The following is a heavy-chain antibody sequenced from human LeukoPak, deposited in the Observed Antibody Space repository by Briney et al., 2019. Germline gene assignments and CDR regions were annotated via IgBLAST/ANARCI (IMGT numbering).Heavy chain of an antibody. V-gene: IGHV4-30-2*01. D-gene: IGHD3-3*01. J-gene: IGHJ4*02. CDR2: IYHSGST. Sequence: PSETLSLTCTVSGGSISSGGYYWSWIRQPPGKGLEWIGYIYHSGSTYYNPSLKSRVTISVDRSKNQFSLKLSSVTAADTAVYYCAAGRVDYDFWSGYPTDYWGQGTLVTVSS. CDR1: GGSISSGGYY. CDR3: AAGRVDYDFWSGYPTDY.